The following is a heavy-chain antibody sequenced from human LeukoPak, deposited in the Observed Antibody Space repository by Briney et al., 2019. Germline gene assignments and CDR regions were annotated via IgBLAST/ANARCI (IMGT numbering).Heavy chain of an antibody. CDR3: ARELQDGYNFEEVYWYFDL. J-gene: IGHJ2*01. CDR2: IIPILGIA. V-gene: IGHV1-69*04. CDR1: GGTFSSYT. D-gene: IGHD5-24*01. Sequence: GASVKVSCKASGGTFSSYTISWVRQAPGQGLEWMGRIIPILGIANYAQKFQGRVTITADKSTSTAYMELSSLRSEDTAVYYCARELQDGYNFEEVYWYFDLWGRGTLVTVSS.